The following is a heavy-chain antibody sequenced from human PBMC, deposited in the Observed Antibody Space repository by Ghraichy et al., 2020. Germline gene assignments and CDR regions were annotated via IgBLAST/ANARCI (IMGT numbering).Heavy chain of an antibody. CDR3: ARDRIAAAGTVSHFFDY. D-gene: IGHD6-13*01. Sequence: GGSLRLSCAASGFTFSSYEVNWVRQAPGKGLEWVSYISSSGSTIYYADSVKGRFTISRDNAKNSLYLQMNSLRAEDTAVYYCARDRIAAAGTVSHFFDYWGQGTLVTVSS. CDR1: GFTFSSYE. V-gene: IGHV3-48*03. CDR2: ISSSGSTI. J-gene: IGHJ4*02.